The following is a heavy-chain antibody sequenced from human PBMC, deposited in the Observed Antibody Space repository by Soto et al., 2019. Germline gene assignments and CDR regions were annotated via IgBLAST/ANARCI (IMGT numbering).Heavy chain of an antibody. CDR1: GGSFSGYY. D-gene: IGHD2-8*02. CDR2: INHSGST. V-gene: IGHV4-34*01. Sequence: QVQLQQWGAGLLKPSETLSLTCAVYGGSFSGYYWTWIRQPPGTGLEWIGEINHSGSTNYNPSLKRRGTRSVDSSKHQFPLKLTSVTAADPAVYYCARDKSTGLFDYWGQGTLFTVSS. J-gene: IGHJ4*02. CDR3: ARDKSTGLFDY.